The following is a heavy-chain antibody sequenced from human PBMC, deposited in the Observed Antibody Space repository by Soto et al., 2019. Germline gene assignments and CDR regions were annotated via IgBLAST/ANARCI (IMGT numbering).Heavy chain of an antibody. V-gene: IGHV4-4*02. CDR1: GDSISSDKW. CDR2: IYHSGST. CDR3: ARGETQQQRDY. D-gene: IGHD6-13*01. Sequence: PSETLSLTCAVSGDSISSDKWWSWIRQPPGKGLQWIGEIYHSGSTKYNPSLKSRVIISVDKSKNQFSLKLSSVTDADTAVYYCARGETQQQRDYWGQGTLVTASS. J-gene: IGHJ4*02.